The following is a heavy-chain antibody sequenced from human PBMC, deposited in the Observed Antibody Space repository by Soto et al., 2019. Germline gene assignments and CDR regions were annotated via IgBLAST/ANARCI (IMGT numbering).Heavy chain of an antibody. CDR1: GGSISIYF. CDR2: FYYGGST. J-gene: IGHJ3*01. D-gene: IGHD6-19*01. CDR3: AGGFSSVVFDV. V-gene: IGHV4-59*01. Sequence: PSGTLSLTCTASGGSISIYFWSWILQPPGKGLEWIGYFYYGGSTNYNPSLKSRVTISIDTSKNQFSLNLFSVTAADTAVYYCAGGFSSVVFDVWGQGTMVTVSS.